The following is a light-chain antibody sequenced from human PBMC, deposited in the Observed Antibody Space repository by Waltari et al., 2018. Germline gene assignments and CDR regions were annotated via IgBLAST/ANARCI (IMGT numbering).Light chain of an antibody. Sequence: SALTQPRSVSGSPGQSVTISCTGTTTDLGSYNYVSWYQQHPGKAPKLIMLDVPKRPSGFPDRLSGSKSGNTASLTISGRRAEDEAEYYCCSYAGSYTWVFGGGTKLTVV. V-gene: IGLV2-11*01. CDR2: DVP. CDR3: CSYAGSYTWV. CDR1: TTDLGSYNY. J-gene: IGLJ3*02.